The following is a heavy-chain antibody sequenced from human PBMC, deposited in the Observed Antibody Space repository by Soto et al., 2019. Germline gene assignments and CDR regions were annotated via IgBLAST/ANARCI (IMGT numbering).Heavy chain of an antibody. D-gene: IGHD6-13*01. Sequence: VKGSCKASGGGLSSCAISWVRQAPGQGLEWMGGIIPIFGTANYAQKFQGRVTITADESTSTAYMELSSLRSEDTAVYYCARDSIAAAGIVDESNYYYGMDVWGQGTTVTVSS. J-gene: IGHJ6*02. CDR3: ARDSIAAAGIVDESNYYYGMDV. CDR2: IIPIFGTA. V-gene: IGHV1-69*01. CDR1: GGGLSSCA.